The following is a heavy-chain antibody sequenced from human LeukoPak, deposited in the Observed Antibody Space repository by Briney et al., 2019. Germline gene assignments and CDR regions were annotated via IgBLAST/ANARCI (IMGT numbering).Heavy chain of an antibody. CDR1: GFTFSNYG. J-gene: IGHJ4*02. Sequence: GGSLRLSCAASGFTFSNYGMHWVRQAPGKGLEWVSVIYSGGSTYYADSVKGRFTISRDNSKNTLYLQMNSLRAEDTAVYYCARTEKFYDSSGYYDYWGQGTLVTVSS. V-gene: IGHV3-53*01. CDR2: IYSGGST. D-gene: IGHD3-22*01. CDR3: ARTEKFYDSSGYYDY.